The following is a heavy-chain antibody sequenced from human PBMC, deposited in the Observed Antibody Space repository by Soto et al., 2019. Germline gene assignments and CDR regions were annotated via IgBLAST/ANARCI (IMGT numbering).Heavy chain of an antibody. CDR2: IYYSGRT. Sequence: QVQLQESGPGLVKPSQTLSLTCTVSGGSISSDDYYWSWVRQPPGKGREWIGYIYYSGRTNYNPTLESRITITIDTSKSQFSLKLSSLSAADTAVYYCARDRSNSPDYFDYWGQGTLVTVSS. D-gene: IGHD6-6*01. J-gene: IGHJ4*02. V-gene: IGHV4-30-4*01. CDR1: GGSISSDDYY. CDR3: ARDRSNSPDYFDY.